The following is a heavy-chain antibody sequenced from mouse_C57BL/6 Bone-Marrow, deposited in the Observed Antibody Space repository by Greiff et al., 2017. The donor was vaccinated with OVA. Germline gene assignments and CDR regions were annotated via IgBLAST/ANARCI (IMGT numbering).Heavy chain of an antibody. D-gene: IGHD1-1*01. Sequence: VQGVESGPELVKPGASVKLSCKASGYTFTSYDINWVKQRPGQGLEWIGWIYPRDGSTKYNEKFKGKATLTVDTSSSTAYMELHSLTSEDSAVYFCASPSITTVVALDYWGQGTTLTVSS. V-gene: IGHV1-85*01. CDR3: ASPSITTVVALDY. CDR2: IYPRDGST. CDR1: GYTFTSYD. J-gene: IGHJ2*01.